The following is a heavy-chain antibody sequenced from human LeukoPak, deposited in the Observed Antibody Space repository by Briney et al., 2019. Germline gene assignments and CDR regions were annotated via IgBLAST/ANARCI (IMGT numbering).Heavy chain of an antibody. CDR1: GYTITNYA. V-gene: IGHV1-3*04. Sequence: ASVKVPCKASGYTITNYAIHWVRPAPGQGLEGMGWINTDNGNRKYAQKSQGRVTITSDTSANTVNMERTSLRSEDTAVYFCARDKALTTAYGMDVWGQGTTVTVS. CDR3: ARDKALTTAYGMDV. D-gene: IGHD4-11*01. J-gene: IGHJ6*02. CDR2: INTDNGNR.